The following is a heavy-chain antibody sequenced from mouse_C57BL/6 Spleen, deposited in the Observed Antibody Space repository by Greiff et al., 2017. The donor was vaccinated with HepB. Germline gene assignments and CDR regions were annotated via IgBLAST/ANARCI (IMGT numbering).Heavy chain of an antibody. CDR3: AREYDYDAMDY. V-gene: IGHV5-17*01. CDR2: ISSGSSTI. Sequence: EVHLVESGGGLVKPGGSLKLSCAASGFTFSDYGMHWVRQAPEKGLEWVAYISSGSSTIYYADTVKGRFTISRDNAKNTLFLQMTSLRSEDTAMYYYAREYDYDAMDYWGQGTSVTVSS. J-gene: IGHJ4*01. CDR1: GFTFSDYG. D-gene: IGHD2-10*02.